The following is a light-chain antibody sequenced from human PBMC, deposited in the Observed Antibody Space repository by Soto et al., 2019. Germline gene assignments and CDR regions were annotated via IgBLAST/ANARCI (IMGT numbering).Light chain of an antibody. CDR2: GAS. CDR1: QSVRSNY. Sequence: EIVLTQSPGTLSLSPGERATLSCRASQSVRSNYLAWYQQRLGQAPRLLISGASSRATGIPDRFIAGGSGTDFNLTISRLEPEDFAVYYCQQYAGSPLTVRGGTKVEI. V-gene: IGKV3-20*01. CDR3: QQYAGSPLT. J-gene: IGKJ4*01.